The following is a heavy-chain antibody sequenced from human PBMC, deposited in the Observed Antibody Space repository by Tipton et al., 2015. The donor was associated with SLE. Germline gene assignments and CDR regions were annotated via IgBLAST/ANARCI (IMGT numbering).Heavy chain of an antibody. CDR2: IDSYNGYT. Sequence: QLVQSGAEVKKPGASVKVSCKSSDYPLTNYGITWVRQAPGQGLEWMGWIDSYNGYTKYAQNLQGRVTMTSDTSTNTAYMELRSLRYDDTAVYYCARVVAVAGIHYYSVDICGQWSTVTVSS. J-gene: IGHJ6*02. CDR3: ARVVAVAGIHYYSVDI. CDR1: DYPLTNYG. V-gene: IGHV1-18*04. D-gene: IGHD6-19*01.